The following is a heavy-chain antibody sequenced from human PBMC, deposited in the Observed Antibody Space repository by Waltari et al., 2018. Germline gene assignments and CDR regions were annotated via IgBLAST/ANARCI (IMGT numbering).Heavy chain of an antibody. Sequence: QVQLQESGAGLVNPSETLSLPFTVSAGSISRYYWSWIRQPPGKGLEWLGYIYYSGNTSHDPTLKSRVTISVDTSKNPFALRLSSVTSADTAVYYCARRIGSEAFDIWGQGTVVTVSS. J-gene: IGHJ3*02. V-gene: IGHV4-59*08. CDR2: IYYSGNT. CDR3: ARRIGSEAFDI. CDR1: AGSISRYY. D-gene: IGHD2-21*01.